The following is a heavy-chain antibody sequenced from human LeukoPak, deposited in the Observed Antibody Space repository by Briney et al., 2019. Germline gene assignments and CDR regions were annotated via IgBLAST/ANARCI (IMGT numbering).Heavy chain of an antibody. V-gene: IGHV3-21*01. CDR2: ISSSSGYI. D-gene: IGHD6-13*01. CDR3: ARAGYSSSWTPRYFDY. J-gene: IGHJ4*02. CDR1: GFTFSIYE. Sequence: GGSLRLSCAASGFTFSIYEMNWVRQAPGKGLEWVSSISSSSGYIYYADSVKGRFTISRDNAKNSLYLQMNSLRAEDTAVYYCARAGYSSSWTPRYFDYWGQGTLVTVPS.